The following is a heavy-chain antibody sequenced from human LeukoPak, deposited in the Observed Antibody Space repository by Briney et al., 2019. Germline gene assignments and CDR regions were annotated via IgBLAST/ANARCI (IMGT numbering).Heavy chain of an antibody. CDR2: IGGSGSST. Sequence: GGSLRLSCAASAFTFSNYVMSWVRQAPGKGLEWVPAIGGSGSSTYFADSVKGRFTISRDNSKNTLFLQMNSLRAENTAVYYCARLTATPHYWGQGTLVTVSS. V-gene: IGHV3-23*01. CDR1: AFTFSNYV. CDR3: ARLTATPHY. J-gene: IGHJ4*02. D-gene: IGHD3-9*01.